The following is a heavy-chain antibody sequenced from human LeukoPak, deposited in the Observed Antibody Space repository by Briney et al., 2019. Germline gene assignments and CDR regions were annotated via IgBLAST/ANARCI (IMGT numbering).Heavy chain of an antibody. J-gene: IGHJ4*02. Sequence: GASVKVSCKASGYIFTSYYMHWVRQAPGQGLEWMGLINPSGGSTSYAQKFQGRVTMTRDTSTSTVYMELSRLRSDDTAVYYCARGDIVVVPAAMGDYWGQGTLVTVSS. CDR2: INPSGGST. CDR1: GYIFTSYY. CDR3: ARGDIVVVPAAMGDY. D-gene: IGHD2-2*01. V-gene: IGHV1-46*01.